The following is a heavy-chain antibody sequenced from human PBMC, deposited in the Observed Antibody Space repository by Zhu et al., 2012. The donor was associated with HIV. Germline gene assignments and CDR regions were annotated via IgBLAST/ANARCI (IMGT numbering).Heavy chain of an antibody. CDR1: GDSISSGDYY. D-gene: IGHD3-10*01. CDR2: IYYSGNT. CDR3: ARGRGFYYFDY. J-gene: IGHJ4*02. V-gene: IGHV4-30-4*01. Sequence: QVHLQESGPGLVKPSQTLSLTCTVSGDSISSGDYYWNWIRQSPGKGLEWIGYIYYSGNTYYNPSLKSRVTVSMDMSKNHFSLKLSSVTAADTAVYYCARGRGFYYFDYWAREPWSPSPQ.